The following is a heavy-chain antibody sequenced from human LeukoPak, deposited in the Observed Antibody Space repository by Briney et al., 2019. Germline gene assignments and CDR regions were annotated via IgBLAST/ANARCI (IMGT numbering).Heavy chain of an antibody. V-gene: IGHV4-34*01. CDR1: GGSFSGYY. D-gene: IGHD5-24*01. Sequence: SDTLSLTCAVYGGSFSGYYWSWNRQPPGKGLEWIGEINHSGSTNYNPSLKSRVTISVDTSKNQFSLKLSSVTAADTAVYYCARGPRWLQLRYWGQGTLVTVSS. CDR3: ARGPRWLQLRY. J-gene: IGHJ4*02. CDR2: INHSGST.